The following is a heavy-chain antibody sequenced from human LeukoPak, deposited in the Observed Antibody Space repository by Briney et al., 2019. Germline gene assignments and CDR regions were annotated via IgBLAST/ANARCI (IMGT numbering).Heavy chain of an antibody. CDR1: GFTFSSYA. Sequence: PRGSLRLSCAASGFTFSSYAMSWVRQAPGKGLEWVSAISGSGGSTYYADSVKGRFTISRDNSKNTLYLQMNSLRAEDTAVYYCAKRPPYSGYEAHFDYWGQGTLVTVSS. CDR2: ISGSGGST. CDR3: AKRPPYSGYEAHFDY. D-gene: IGHD5-12*01. J-gene: IGHJ4*02. V-gene: IGHV3-23*01.